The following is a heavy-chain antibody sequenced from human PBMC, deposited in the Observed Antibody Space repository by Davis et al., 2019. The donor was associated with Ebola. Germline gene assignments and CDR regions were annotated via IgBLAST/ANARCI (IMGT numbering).Heavy chain of an antibody. D-gene: IGHD6-19*01. CDR3: AKLGYSSGWYRYYYYGMDV. V-gene: IGHV3-30*18. CDR2: ISYDGSNK. Sequence: GGSLRLSCAASGFTFSSYGMHWVRQAPGKGLEWVAVISYDGSNKYYADSVKGRFTISRDNSKNTLYLQMNSLRAEDTAVYYCAKLGYSSGWYRYYYYGMDVWGQGTTVTVSS. J-gene: IGHJ6*02. CDR1: GFTFSSYG.